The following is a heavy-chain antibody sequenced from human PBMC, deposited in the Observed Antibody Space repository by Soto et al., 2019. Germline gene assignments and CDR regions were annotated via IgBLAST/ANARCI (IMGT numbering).Heavy chain of an antibody. V-gene: IGHV3-33*01. CDR2: IWYDGSNK. CDR3: ARVFDSSGWSDY. CDR1: GFTFSSYG. D-gene: IGHD6-19*01. Sequence: QVQLVESGGGVVQPGRSLRLSCAASGFTFSSYGMHWVRQAPGKGLEWVAVIWYDGSNKYYADSVKGRFTISRDNSKNTLYLQMNSLRAEDTAVYYCARVFDSSGWSDYWGQGTLVTVSS. J-gene: IGHJ4*02.